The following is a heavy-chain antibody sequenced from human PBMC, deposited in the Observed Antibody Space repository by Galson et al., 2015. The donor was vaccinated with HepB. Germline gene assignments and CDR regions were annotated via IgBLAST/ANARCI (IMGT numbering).Heavy chain of an antibody. V-gene: IGHV6-1*01. J-gene: IGHJ5*02. CDR2: TYYRSKWYN. D-gene: IGHD2-2*01. CDR1: GDSVSSNSAA. Sequence: CAISGDSVSSNSAAWNWIRQSPSRGLEWLGRTYYRSKWYNDYAVSVKSRITINPDTSKNQFPLKLSSVTAADTAVYYCARGMRDCSSTSCYVGFDPWGQGTLVTVSS. CDR3: ARGMRDCSSTSCYVGFDP.